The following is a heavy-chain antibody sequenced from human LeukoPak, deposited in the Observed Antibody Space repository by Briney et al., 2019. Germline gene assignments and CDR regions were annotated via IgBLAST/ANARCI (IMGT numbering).Heavy chain of an antibody. CDR3: ARANYDSSYYYYGMDV. J-gene: IGHJ6*02. Sequence: SETLSLTCTVSGGSISSYYWSWIRQPPGKGLEWIGYIYYSGSTNYNPSLKSRVTISVDTSKNQFSLKLSSVTAADTAVYYCARANYDSSYYYYGMDVWGQGTTVTVSS. CDR2: IYYSGST. CDR1: GGSISSYY. V-gene: IGHV4-59*01. D-gene: IGHD3-22*01.